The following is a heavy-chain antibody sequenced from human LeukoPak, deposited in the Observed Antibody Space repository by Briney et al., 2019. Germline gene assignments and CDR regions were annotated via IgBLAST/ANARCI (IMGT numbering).Heavy chain of an antibody. J-gene: IGHJ6*02. D-gene: IGHD4-17*01. CDR3: ARVGRGSTVTTSLDYYYGMDV. CDR1: GGSFSGYY. CDR2: INHSGST. Sequence: SETLSLTCAVYGGSFSGYYWSWIRQPPGKGLEWIGEINHSGSTNYNPSLKSRVTISVDTSKNQFSLKLSSVTAADTAVYYCARVGRGSTVTTSLDYYYGMDVWGQGTTVTVSS. V-gene: IGHV4-34*01.